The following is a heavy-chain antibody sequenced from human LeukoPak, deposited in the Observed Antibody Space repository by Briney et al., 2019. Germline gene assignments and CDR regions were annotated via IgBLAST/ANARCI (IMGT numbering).Heavy chain of an antibody. Sequence: PGGSLRLSCAASGFTFSSYSMNWVRQAPGKGLEWISYISGSSKIIHWAESLKGRFTISRDNAKNSLYLQMNSPRDEDTAVYYCARDYSSSGTFFGYYYGMDVWGQGTTVTVSS. CDR1: GFTFSSYS. J-gene: IGHJ6*02. CDR2: ISGSSKII. CDR3: ARDYSSSGTFFGYYYGMDV. V-gene: IGHV3-48*02. D-gene: IGHD2-2*01.